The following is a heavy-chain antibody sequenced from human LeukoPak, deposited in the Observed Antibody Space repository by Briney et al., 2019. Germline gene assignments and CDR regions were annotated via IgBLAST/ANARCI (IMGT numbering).Heavy chain of an antibody. Sequence: PGESLKISCKGSGYSFSSYWIAWVRQMPGKGLEWMGIIFPGDPDTRYSPSFQGQVTISVDKSISTAYLQWNGLKASDTATYYCARSRTTVTNFDYWGQGTLVTVSS. CDR3: ARSRTTVTNFDY. CDR1: GYSFSSYW. J-gene: IGHJ4*02. CDR2: IFPGDPDT. D-gene: IGHD4-17*01. V-gene: IGHV5-51*01.